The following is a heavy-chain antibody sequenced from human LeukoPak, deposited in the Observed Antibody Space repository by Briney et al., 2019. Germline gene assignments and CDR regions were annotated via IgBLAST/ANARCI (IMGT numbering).Heavy chain of an antibody. CDR1: GFTFSAYA. CDR3: AKVLQYYYDSSGYPDY. J-gene: IGHJ4*02. CDR2: ISGSGGST. Sequence: GGSLRLSCAASGFTFSAYAMSWVRQAPGKGLEWVSVISGSGGSTYYADSVKGRFTISRDNSKNTLYLQMNSLRAEDTAVYYCAKVLQYYYDSSGYPDYWGQGTLVTVSS. V-gene: IGHV3-23*01. D-gene: IGHD3-22*01.